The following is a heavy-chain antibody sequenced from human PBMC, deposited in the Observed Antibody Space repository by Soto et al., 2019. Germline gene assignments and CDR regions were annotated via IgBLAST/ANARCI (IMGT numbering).Heavy chain of an antibody. Sequence: SVKVSCKASGFTFTSSAVQWVRQARGQRLEWIGWIVVGSGNTNYAQKFQERVTITRDMSTSTAYMELSSLRSEDTAVYYCAEDRGRRSTIIEGFDPWGQGTLVTVYS. CDR1: GFTFTSSA. D-gene: IGHD3-22*01. V-gene: IGHV1-58*01. CDR2: IVVGSGNT. CDR3: AEDRGRRSTIIEGFDP. J-gene: IGHJ5*02.